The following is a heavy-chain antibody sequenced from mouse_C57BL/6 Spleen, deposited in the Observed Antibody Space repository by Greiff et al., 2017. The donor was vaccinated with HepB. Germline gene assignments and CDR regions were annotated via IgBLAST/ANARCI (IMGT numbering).Heavy chain of an antibody. CDR2: IDPSDSYT. V-gene: IGHV1-69*01. CDR3: ARCYSNHVDY. CDR1: GYTFTSYW. J-gene: IGHJ2*01. Sequence: QVQLQQPGAELVMPGASVKLSCKASGYTFTSYWMHWVKQRPGQGLEWIGEIDPSDSYTNYNQKFKGKSTLTVDKSSSTAYMQLSSLTSEDSAVYYCARCYSNHVDYWGQGTTLTVSS. D-gene: IGHD2-5*01.